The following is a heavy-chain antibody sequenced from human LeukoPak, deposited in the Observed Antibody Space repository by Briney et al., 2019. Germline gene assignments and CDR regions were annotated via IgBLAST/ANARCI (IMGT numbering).Heavy chain of an antibody. CDR1: GYTFTSYG. CDR3: ARGILEYSSSSVGFSSGFDY. J-gene: IGHJ4*02. CDR2: ISAYNGNT. D-gene: IGHD6-6*01. V-gene: IGHV1-18*01. Sequence: ASVKVSCKASGYTFTSYGISWVRQAPGQGLEWMGWISAYNGNTNYAQKLQGRVTMTTDTSTSTAYMKLRSLRSDDTAVYYCARGILEYSSSSVGFSSGFDYWGQGTLVTVSS.